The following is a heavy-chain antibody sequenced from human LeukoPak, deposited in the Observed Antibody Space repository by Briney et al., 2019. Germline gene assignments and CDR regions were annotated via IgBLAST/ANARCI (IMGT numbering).Heavy chain of an antibody. CDR3: ARTGGTIDY. V-gene: IGHV4-30-4*01. J-gene: IGHJ4*02. D-gene: IGHD2-8*02. Sequence: PSETLSLTCTVSGGSISSGDYYWSWIRQPPGKGLEWIGYIYHSGSTYYNPSLKSRVTISVDTSKNQFSLKLNSVTAADTAVYYCARTGGTIDYWGQGTLVTVSS. CDR2: IYHSGST. CDR1: GGSISSGDYY.